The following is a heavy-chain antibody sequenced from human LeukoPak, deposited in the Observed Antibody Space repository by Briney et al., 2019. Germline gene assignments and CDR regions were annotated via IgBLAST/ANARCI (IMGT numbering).Heavy chain of an antibody. J-gene: IGHJ3*02. V-gene: IGHV3-30-3*01. Sequence: GGSLRLSCAASGFTFSSYAMHWVRQAPGKGLGWVAVISYDGSNKYYADSVKGRFTISRDNAKNSLYLQMNSLRAEDTAVYYCARKYYYDNSGYPVAFDIWGQGTMVTVSS. CDR1: GFTFSSYA. CDR2: ISYDGSNK. CDR3: ARKYYYDNSGYPVAFDI. D-gene: IGHD3-22*01.